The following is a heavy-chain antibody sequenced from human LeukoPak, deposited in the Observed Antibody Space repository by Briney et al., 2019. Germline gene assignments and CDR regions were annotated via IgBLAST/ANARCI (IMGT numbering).Heavy chain of an antibody. Sequence: GGSLRLSCVASGFTFSSSAMSWVRQVPGKGLEWVSGISSSGGSTNYADSVRGRFTISRDNSKNTLYVQMNSLRDEDTALYYSAKDQRWESPHYLDSWGQGTLVTVSS. D-gene: IGHD1-26*01. CDR3: AKDQRWESPHYLDS. CDR2: ISSSGGST. J-gene: IGHJ4*02. CDR1: GFTFSSSA. V-gene: IGHV3-23*01.